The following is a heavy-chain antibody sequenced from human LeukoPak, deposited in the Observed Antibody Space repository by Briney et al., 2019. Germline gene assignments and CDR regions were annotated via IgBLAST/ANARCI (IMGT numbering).Heavy chain of an antibody. Sequence: ASVKVSCKASGYSFTGYYMHWVRQAPGQGLEWMGWINPHSGDTGYAQKFQGRFTMTRDMSITTTYMELTRLRSDDTAFYYCARWDGYSSSPDYWGQGSLVTVSS. J-gene: IGHJ4*02. CDR2: INPHSGDT. CDR1: GYSFTGYY. D-gene: IGHD6-13*01. V-gene: IGHV1-2*02. CDR3: ARWDGYSSSPDY.